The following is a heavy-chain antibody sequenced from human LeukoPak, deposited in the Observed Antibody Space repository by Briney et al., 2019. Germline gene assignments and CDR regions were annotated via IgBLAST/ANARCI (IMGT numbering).Heavy chain of an antibody. Sequence: ASVKVSCKASGYTFTSYGISWVRQAPGQGLEWMGWISAYNGNTNYAQKFQGRVTITADESTSTAYMELSSLRSEDTAVYYCAREVDYGGKIYFDYWGQGTLVTVSS. CDR2: ISAYNGNT. CDR3: AREVDYGGKIYFDY. V-gene: IGHV1-18*01. D-gene: IGHD4-23*01. CDR1: GYTFTSYG. J-gene: IGHJ4*02.